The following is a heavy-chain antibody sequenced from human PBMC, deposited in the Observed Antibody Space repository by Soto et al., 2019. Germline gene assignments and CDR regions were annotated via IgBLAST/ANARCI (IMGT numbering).Heavy chain of an antibody. CDR3: ARATVTTKSPVDY. J-gene: IGHJ4*02. Sequence: EVQLVESGGGLVKPGGSLRLSCAASGFTFSSYSMNWVRQAPGKGLEWVSSISSSSSYIYYADSVKGRFTISRDNAKNSLYLQMNSLRAEDTAVYYCARATVTTKSPVDYWGQGTLVTVS. V-gene: IGHV3-21*01. CDR2: ISSSSSYI. D-gene: IGHD4-17*01. CDR1: GFTFSSYS.